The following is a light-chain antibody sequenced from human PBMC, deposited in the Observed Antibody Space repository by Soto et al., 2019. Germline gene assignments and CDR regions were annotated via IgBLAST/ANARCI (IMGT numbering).Light chain of an antibody. J-gene: IGKJ2*01. CDR3: HQYGISSYT. CDR1: QSISSSY. CDR2: AAS. V-gene: IGKV3-20*01. Sequence: EIVLTQSPGTLSLSPGERATLSCRASQSISSSYLAWYQQKPGQAPRLLIYAASSRATGIPDRFSCSGSVTDFTLTISRLEPDVFAVYYCHQYGISSYTFGHGTQLEIK.